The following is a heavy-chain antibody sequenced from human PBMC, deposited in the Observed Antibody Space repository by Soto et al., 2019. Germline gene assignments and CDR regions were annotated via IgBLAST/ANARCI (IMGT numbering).Heavy chain of an antibody. V-gene: IGHV4-59*01. CDR3: ARRYGGNFDY. CDR1: GGSISSYY. CDR2: IYYSGST. Sequence: QVQLQESGPGLGKPSETLSLTGTVSGGSISSYYWSWIRQPPGKGLEWIGYIYYSGSTNYNPSLKSRVTISVDTSKNQFSLKLSSVTAADTAVYYCARRYGGNFDYWGQGTLVTVSS. D-gene: IGHD3-16*01. J-gene: IGHJ4*02.